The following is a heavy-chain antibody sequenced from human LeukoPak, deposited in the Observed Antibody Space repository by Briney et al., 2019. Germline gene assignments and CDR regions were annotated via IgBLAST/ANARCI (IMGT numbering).Heavy chain of an antibody. D-gene: IGHD1-26*01. J-gene: IGHJ5*02. Sequence: SETLSLTCAVSGGSISSNNWWGWVRQPPGKGLEWIGEIYHSGSPNYNPSLKSRVTISVDKSRNHFSLNLGSVTATDMAVYYCARRRGKWDVNWFDPWGQGTLVTVSS. CDR1: GGSISSNNW. CDR3: ARRRGKWDVNWFDP. CDR2: IYHSGSP. V-gene: IGHV4-4*02.